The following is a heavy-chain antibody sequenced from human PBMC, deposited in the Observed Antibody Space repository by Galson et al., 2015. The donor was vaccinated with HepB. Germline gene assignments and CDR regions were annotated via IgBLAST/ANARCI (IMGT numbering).Heavy chain of an antibody. V-gene: IGHV1-3*01. D-gene: IGHD5-18*01. CDR1: GYTFTSYA. Sequence: SVKVSCKASGYTFTSYAMHWVRQAPGQRLEWMGWINAGNGNTKYSQKFQGRVTITRDTSASTAYMELSSLRSEDTAVYYCARAYTAMATGWYFDLWGRGTLVTVSS. CDR2: INAGNGNT. CDR3: ARAYTAMATGWYFDL. J-gene: IGHJ2*01.